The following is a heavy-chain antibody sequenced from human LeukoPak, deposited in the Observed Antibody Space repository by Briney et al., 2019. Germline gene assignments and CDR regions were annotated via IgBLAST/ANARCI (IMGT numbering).Heavy chain of an antibody. V-gene: IGHV4-59*01. CDR1: GDSISSYY. CDR2: IYYSGST. J-gene: IGHJ6*02. Sequence: PSETLSLTCTVSGDSISSYYWSWIRQPPGKGLEWIGYIYYSGSTNYNPSLKSRVTISVDTSKNQFSLKLSSVTAADTAVYYCARGLISSSWYSYYYGMDVWGQGTTVTVSS. CDR3: ARGLISSSWYSYYYGMDV. D-gene: IGHD6-13*01.